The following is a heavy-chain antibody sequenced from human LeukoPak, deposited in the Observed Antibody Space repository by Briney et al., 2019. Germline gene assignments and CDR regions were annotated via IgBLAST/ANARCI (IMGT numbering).Heavy chain of an antibody. CDR3: AGGSIIDFFDY. CDR2: IYSSGST. J-gene: IGHJ4*02. D-gene: IGHD2/OR15-2a*01. V-gene: IGHV4-4*07. Sequence: PSETLSLTCTVSGASISGYCWNWIRQPAGKALEWIGRIYSSGSTNYNPSLKSRVTMSVDTSKNQFSLKLSSVTAADTAVYYCAGGSIIDFFDYWGQGTVVTVSS. CDR1: GASISGYC.